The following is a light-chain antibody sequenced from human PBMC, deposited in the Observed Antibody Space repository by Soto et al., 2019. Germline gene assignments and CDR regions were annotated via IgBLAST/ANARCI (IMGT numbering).Light chain of an antibody. V-gene: IGKV3-15*01. CDR3: QEYSNWPLIS. J-gene: IGKJ4*01. CDR2: GAS. CDR1: LSVGSN. Sequence: EVVLTQSPATLSVSPGAGATLSCRASLSVGSNLAWYQQKLGQTPRVLIYGASTRAIGIPARFSGSGFGTEFTPTIGSLQAEDFVVYYCQEYSNWPLISFGGGTKLDIK.